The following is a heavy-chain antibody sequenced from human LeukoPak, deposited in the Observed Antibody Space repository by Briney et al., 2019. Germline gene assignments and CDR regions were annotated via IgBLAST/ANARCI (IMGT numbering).Heavy chain of an antibody. V-gene: IGHV4-39*01. CDR2: IFYSGSS. Sequence: PSQTLSLTCTVSGGSITSSSYYWGWIRQPPGKGLEWIGSIFYSGSSHYNPSLKSRLTISVDTSKNQFSLRLSSVTAADTAVYYCARGGFTSPFDYWGQGTLVTVSS. J-gene: IGHJ4*02. CDR3: ARGGFTSPFDY. D-gene: IGHD3-3*01. CDR1: GGSITSSSYY.